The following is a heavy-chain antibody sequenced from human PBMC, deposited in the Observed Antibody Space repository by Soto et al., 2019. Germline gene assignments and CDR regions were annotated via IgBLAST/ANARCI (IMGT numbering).Heavy chain of an antibody. D-gene: IGHD6-19*01. Sequence: QVQLVQSGAEVKKPGSSVKVSCKASGGTFSSYTISWVRQAPGQGLEWMGRIIPILGIANYAQKFQGRVTITADKSTSTAYMELSSLRSEDTAVYYCARGSEGYSSGWYKDYYYYYMDVWGKGTTVTVSS. V-gene: IGHV1-69*02. CDR1: GGTFSSYT. J-gene: IGHJ6*03. CDR2: IIPILGIA. CDR3: ARGSEGYSSGWYKDYYYYYMDV.